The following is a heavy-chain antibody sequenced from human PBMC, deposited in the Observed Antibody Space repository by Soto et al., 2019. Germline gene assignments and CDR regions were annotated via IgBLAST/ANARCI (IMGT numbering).Heavy chain of an antibody. CDR2: ISGSGGST. V-gene: IGHV3-23*01. J-gene: IGHJ6*02. D-gene: IGHD3-16*02. CDR3: AKEGPYYDYVWGSYRRHYYYYYYGMDV. Sequence: GGSLRLSCAASGFTFSSYAMSWVRQAPGKGLEWVSAISGSGGSTYYADSVKGRFAISRDNSKNTLYLQMNSLRAEDTAVYYCAKEGPYYDYVWGSYRRHYYYYYYGMDVWGQGTTVTVSS. CDR1: GFTFSSYA.